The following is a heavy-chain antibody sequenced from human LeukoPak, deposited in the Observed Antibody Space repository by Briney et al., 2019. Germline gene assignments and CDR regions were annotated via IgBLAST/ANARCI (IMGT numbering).Heavy chain of an antibody. CDR1: GFSFSAYA. V-gene: IGHV3-23*01. CDR2: ISASGSQT. CDR3: GKGARPPVY. J-gene: IGHJ4*02. Sequence: GGSQRLSCAASGFSFSAYAVGWVRRPPGMGLEWVSSISASGSQTDYADSVKGRFTIPSDNSKNTVYLQMNSLRAEDTAIYYCGKGARPPVYWGPGTLVTVSS.